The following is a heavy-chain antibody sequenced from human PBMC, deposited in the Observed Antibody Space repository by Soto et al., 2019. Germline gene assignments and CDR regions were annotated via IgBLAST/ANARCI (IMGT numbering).Heavy chain of an antibody. D-gene: IGHD6-19*01. J-gene: IGHJ4*02. Sequence: QITLKESGPPLVKPTQTLTLTCTFSGFSLSTSGVGVGWIRQPPGKALEWLALIYWNDDKRYSPSLKSRLTITKDTSKNQVVLTMTNMDPVDTATYYCAHRDSSGWYGYWGQGTLVTVSS. CDR3: AHRDSSGWYGY. V-gene: IGHV2-5*01. CDR2: IYWNDDK. CDR1: GFSLSTSGVG.